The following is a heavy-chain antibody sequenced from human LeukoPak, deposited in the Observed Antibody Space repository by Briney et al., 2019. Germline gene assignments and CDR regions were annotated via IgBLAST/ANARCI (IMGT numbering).Heavy chain of an antibody. J-gene: IGHJ3*02. Sequence: SQTLSLTCTLSGPSISSYYWSWLRDPPGEGLEWIGYIYYSGSTNYNPSLKSRVTISVDTSKNQFSLKLSSVTAADTAVYYCARRGYDADAFDIWGQGTMVTVSS. V-gene: IGHV4-59*08. CDR3: ARRGYDADAFDI. D-gene: IGHD5-12*01. CDR1: GPSISSYY. CDR2: IYYSGST.